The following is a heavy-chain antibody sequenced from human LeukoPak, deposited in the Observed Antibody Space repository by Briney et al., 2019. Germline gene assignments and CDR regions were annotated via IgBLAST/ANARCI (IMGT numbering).Heavy chain of an antibody. V-gene: IGHV1-18*01. CDR1: GDTFTTYG. CDR3: ARRSISSWYDYFDS. J-gene: IGHJ4*02. CDR2: ISNYNGNT. D-gene: IGHD6-13*01. Sequence: GASVKVSCKASGDTFTTYGIAWVRQAPGQGLEWMGWISNYNGNTNYAQNFQDRLTMTTDTSSTTAYMELRSLRSDDTAVYYCARRSISSWYDYFDSWGQGTLVTVSS.